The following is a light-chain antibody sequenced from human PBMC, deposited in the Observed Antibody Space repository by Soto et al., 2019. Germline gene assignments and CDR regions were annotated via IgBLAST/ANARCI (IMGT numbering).Light chain of an antibody. CDR2: DVS. V-gene: IGLV2-14*01. CDR3: NSYTSSSTRV. Sequence: QSVLTQPVSVSGSPGQSITISCTGTSSDVGGYNFVSWYQQHPGKAPKLMIYDVSNRPSGVSNRFSGSKSGNTASLTISGLQAEDEADYYCNSYTSSSTRVFGTGTKLTVL. J-gene: IGLJ1*01. CDR1: SSDVGGYNF.